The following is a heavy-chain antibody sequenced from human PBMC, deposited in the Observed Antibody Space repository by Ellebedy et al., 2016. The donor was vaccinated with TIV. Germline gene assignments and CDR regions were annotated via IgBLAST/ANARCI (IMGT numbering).Heavy chain of an antibody. D-gene: IGHD7-27*01. CDR2: MSGSTITT. Sequence: GGSLRLSCAASGFTFRSYWMSWVRQAPGKGLEWVSYMSGSTITTYYADSVRGRFTISRDNAKNSLYLQMNSLRAEDTAVYYCARDMAWGNERVIDAFDIWGQGTMVTVSS. CDR3: ARDMAWGNERVIDAFDI. J-gene: IGHJ3*02. CDR1: GFTFRSYW. V-gene: IGHV3-48*04.